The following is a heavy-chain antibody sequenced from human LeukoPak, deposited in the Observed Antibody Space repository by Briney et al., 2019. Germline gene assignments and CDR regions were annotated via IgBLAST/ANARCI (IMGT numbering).Heavy chain of an antibody. CDR2: IYWNDDK. CDR3: AVRGYSSSSGGNWFDP. J-gene: IGHJ5*02. Sequence: SGPTLVKPTRTLTLTCTFSGFSLSTSGVGVGWIRQPPGKALEWLALIYWNDDKRYSPFLKSRVTITKDTSKNQVVLTMTNMDPVDTATYYCAVRGYSSSSGGNWFDPWGQGTLVTVSS. V-gene: IGHV2-5*01. D-gene: IGHD6-6*01. CDR1: GFSLSTSGVG.